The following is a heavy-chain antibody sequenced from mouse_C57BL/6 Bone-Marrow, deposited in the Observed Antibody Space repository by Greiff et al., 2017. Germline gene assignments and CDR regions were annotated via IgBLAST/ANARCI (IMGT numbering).Heavy chain of an antibody. CDR2: IWSGGST. CDR3: ARTHIFADYFDY. J-gene: IGHJ2*01. V-gene: IGHV2-2*01. D-gene: IGHD6-1*01. CDR1: GFSLTSYG. Sequence: QVQLKESGPGLVQPSQSLSITCTVSGFSLTSYGVHWVRQSPGKGLEWLGVIWSGGSTDYNAAFISRLSISKDNSKSQVFFKMNSLQADDTAIYYCARTHIFADYFDYWGQGTTRTVSS.